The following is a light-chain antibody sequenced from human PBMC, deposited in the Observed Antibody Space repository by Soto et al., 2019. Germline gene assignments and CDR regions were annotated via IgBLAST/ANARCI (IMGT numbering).Light chain of an antibody. Sequence: EIVMTQSPATLSVSPGERATLSCRASQSISNNLAWFQQNPGQAPRLLIYGASTRATGIPARFSGSGSGTEFTLTISSLQSEDIAVYYCQQYNKWPSWTFGQGTKVEIK. CDR2: GAS. V-gene: IGKV3-15*01. CDR3: QQYNKWPSWT. J-gene: IGKJ1*01. CDR1: QSISNN.